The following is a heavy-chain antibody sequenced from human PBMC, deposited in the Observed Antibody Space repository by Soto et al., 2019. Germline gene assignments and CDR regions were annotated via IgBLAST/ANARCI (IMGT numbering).Heavy chain of an antibody. D-gene: IGHD6-6*01. V-gene: IGHV4-31*03. CDR2: IYYSGST. CDR3: ARTPSIEYSSWDWFDP. J-gene: IGHJ5*02. Sequence: SETLSLTCTVSGGSISSGGYYWSWIRQHPGKGLEWIGYIYYSGSTYYNPSLKSRVTISVDTSKNQFSLKLSSVTAADTAVYYGARTPSIEYSSWDWFDPWGQGTLVTVSS. CDR1: GGSISSGGYY.